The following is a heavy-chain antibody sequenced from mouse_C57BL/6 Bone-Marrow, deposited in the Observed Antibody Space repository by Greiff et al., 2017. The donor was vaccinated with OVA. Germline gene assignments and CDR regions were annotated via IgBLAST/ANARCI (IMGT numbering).Heavy chain of an antibody. CDR1: GYAFSSSW. D-gene: IGHD2-5*01. J-gene: IGHJ3*01. CDR3: ARDSNYVGAY. Sequence: QVQLQQSGPELVKPGASVKISCKASGYAFSSSWMNWVKQRPGKGLEWIGRIYPGDGDTNYNGKFKGKATLTADKSSSTAYMQLSSLTSEDSAVYFCARDSNYVGAYWGQGTLVTVSA. CDR2: IYPGDGDT. V-gene: IGHV1-82*01.